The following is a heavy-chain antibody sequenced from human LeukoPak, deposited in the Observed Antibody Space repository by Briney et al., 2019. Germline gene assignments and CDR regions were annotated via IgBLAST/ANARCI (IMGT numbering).Heavy chain of an antibody. J-gene: IGHJ4*02. CDR1: GFTFGSYA. Sequence: GGSLRLSCAASGFTFGSYAMSWVRQAPAKGLELVSAISGGGGSKYYADSAKGRFTISRDNSKNTLYLQMNSLRAEDTAVYYCAKDPGPRSRATVTTGLPYYFDYWGQGTLVTVSS. D-gene: IGHD4-11*01. CDR3: AKDPGPRSRATVTTGLPYYFDY. CDR2: ISGGGGSK. V-gene: IGHV3-23*01.